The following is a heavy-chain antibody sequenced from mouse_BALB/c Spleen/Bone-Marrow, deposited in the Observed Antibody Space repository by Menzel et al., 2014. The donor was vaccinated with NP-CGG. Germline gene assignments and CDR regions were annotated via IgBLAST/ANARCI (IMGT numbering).Heavy chain of an antibody. CDR1: GYTFXSYW. CDR2: IDPSDSET. J-gene: IGHJ4*01. CDR3: ARALGDGYYYAMDY. D-gene: IGHD2-3*01. Sequence: QVQLQQSGAELVKPGAPVKLSCKASGYTFXSYWMNWVKQRPGRGLEWIGRIDPSDSETHNNQKFKDKATLTVDKSSSTAYIQLSSLTSEDSAVYYCARALGDGYYYAMDYWGQGTSVTVSS. V-gene: IGHV1-69*02.